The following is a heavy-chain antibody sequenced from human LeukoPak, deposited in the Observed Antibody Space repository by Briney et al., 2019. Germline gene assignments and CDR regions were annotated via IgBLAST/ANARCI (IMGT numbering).Heavy chain of an antibody. J-gene: IGHJ4*02. CDR3: ARGVRAGFSSYYFDY. D-gene: IGHD6-6*01. CDR1: GDSMNGLS. V-gene: IGHV4-59*11. Sequence: SETLSLTCTVSGDSMNGLSWSWIRQSPGKGLEWIAYIYDTGNTNTSPSLKSRVTLSVDTSKKQFSLRLSSVTAADTAVYYCARGVRAGFSSYYFDYWGQGTLVTVSS. CDR2: IYDTGNT.